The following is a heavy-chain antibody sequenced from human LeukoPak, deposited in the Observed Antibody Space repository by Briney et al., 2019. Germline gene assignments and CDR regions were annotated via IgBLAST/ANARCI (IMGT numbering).Heavy chain of an antibody. J-gene: IGHJ4*02. V-gene: IGHV3-23*01. CDR3: AKDPERWLQLRLGFSD. Sequence: GGSLRLSCAASGFTFSTYGMARVRQTPGKGLEWVSSISAIGGSTYYADSVKGRFTISRDNSKNTLYLQMNSLRADDTAVYYCAKDPERWLQLRLGFSDWGQGTLVTVSS. D-gene: IGHD5-24*01. CDR2: ISAIGGST. CDR1: GFTFSTYG.